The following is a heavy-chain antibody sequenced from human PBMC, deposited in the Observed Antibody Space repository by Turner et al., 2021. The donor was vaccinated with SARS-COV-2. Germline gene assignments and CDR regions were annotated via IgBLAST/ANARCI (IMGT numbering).Heavy chain of an antibody. CDR3: AKDLITGIYYYYYGMDV. CDR2: ISGSGGGT. V-gene: IGHV3-23*01. CDR1: GFNFSSYA. D-gene: IGHD1-20*01. J-gene: IGHJ6*02. Sequence: VQLLESGRGVVRPGGSLRLYCPASGFNFSSYAMSWVRQAPGKGREWVPVISGSGGGTYYADSEKGRFTISRDNSKNTLYLQMNSLRAEDTAVYYCAKDLITGIYYYYYGMDVWGQGTTVTVSS.